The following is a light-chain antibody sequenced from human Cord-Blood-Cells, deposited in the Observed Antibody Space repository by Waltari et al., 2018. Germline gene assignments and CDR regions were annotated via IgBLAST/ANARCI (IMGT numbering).Light chain of an antibody. J-gene: IGLJ3*02. CDR2: DVS. V-gene: IGLV2-11*01. CDR1: SSDVVGYNY. Sequence: QSALTQPRPVSGSPGQSVTISCTGTSSDVVGYNYVSGYQQHPGKAPKLMIFDVSKRPSGVPDRFSGSKSGNTASLTISGLQAEDEADYYCCSYAGSYTWVFGGGTKLTVL. CDR3: CSYAGSYTWV.